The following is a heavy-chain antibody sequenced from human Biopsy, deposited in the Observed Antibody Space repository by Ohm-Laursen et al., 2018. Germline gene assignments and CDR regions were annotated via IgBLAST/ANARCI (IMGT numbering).Heavy chain of an antibody. J-gene: IGHJ5*02. V-gene: IGHV1-2*02. Sequence: SSVKVSCKASGYTFTGYHVRWVRQAPGQGLEWMGWINAKTGDTNYAQKFQGRVTMTRDTSISTAYVDLSSPRSDDTAVYYCTRGGYYYDSLAYYYWFDPWGQGTLVTVSS. CDR2: INAKTGDT. CDR3: TRGGYYYDSLAYYYWFDP. D-gene: IGHD3-22*01. CDR1: GYTFTGYH.